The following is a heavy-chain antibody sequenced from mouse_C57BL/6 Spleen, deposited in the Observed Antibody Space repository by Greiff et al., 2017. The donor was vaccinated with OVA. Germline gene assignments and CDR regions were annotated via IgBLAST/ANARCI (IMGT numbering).Heavy chain of an antibody. J-gene: IGHJ1*03. CDR2: ISDGGSYT. CDR3: ARGGITTVVPYWYFDV. D-gene: IGHD1-1*01. CDR1: GFTFSSYA. V-gene: IGHV5-4*03. Sequence: EVKLVESGGGLVKPGGSLKLSCAASGFTFSSYAMSWVRQTPEKRLEWVATISDGGSYTYYPDNVKGRFTISRDNAKNNLYLQMSHLKSEDTAMYYCARGGITTVVPYWYFDVWGTGTTVTVSS.